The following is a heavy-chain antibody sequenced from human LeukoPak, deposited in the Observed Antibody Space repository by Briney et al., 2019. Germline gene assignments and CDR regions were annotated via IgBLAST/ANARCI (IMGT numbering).Heavy chain of an antibody. D-gene: IGHD4-17*01. Sequence: ASVKVSCKASGGTFSNYAISWVRQAPGQGLEWMGWINPNSGGTNYAQKFQGRVTMTRDTSISTAYMELSRLRSDDTAVYYCAREYYGRYYFDYWGQGTLVTVSS. CDR3: AREYYGRYYFDY. J-gene: IGHJ4*02. CDR2: INPNSGGT. V-gene: IGHV1-2*02. CDR1: GGTFSNYA.